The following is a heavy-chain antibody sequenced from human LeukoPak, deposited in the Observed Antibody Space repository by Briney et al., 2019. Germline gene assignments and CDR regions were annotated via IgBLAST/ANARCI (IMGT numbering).Heavy chain of an antibody. V-gene: IGHV3-21*01. Sequence: GGSLRLSCAASGFTFSSYSMNWVRQAPGKGLEWVSSISSSSSYIYYADLVKGRFTISRDNAKNSLYLQMNSLRAEDTAVYYCARGGAWFGESYDYWGQGTLVTVSS. CDR1: GFTFSSYS. D-gene: IGHD3-10*01. J-gene: IGHJ4*02. CDR2: ISSSSSYI. CDR3: ARGGAWFGESYDY.